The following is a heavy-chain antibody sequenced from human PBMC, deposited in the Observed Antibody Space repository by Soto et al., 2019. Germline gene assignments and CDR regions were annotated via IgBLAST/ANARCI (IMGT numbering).Heavy chain of an antibody. V-gene: IGHV3-11*01. J-gene: IGHJ4*02. CDR3: ARGRPRLGFDY. Sequence: PGGSHILSCAAAEFNFSYYYRSWIRQAPGKGLEWVSYIISSGSITYYADSVKGRFTISRDNAKNSLYLQMNSLRAEDTAVYYCARGRPRLGFDYWGQGTLVTVSS. CDR2: IISSGSIT. CDR1: EFNFSYYY.